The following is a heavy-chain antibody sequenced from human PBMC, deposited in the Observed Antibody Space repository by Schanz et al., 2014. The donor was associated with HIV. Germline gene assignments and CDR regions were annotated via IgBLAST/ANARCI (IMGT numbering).Heavy chain of an antibody. CDR3: AKDTTAAGRGYFQH. J-gene: IGHJ1*01. Sequence: EVQLLESGGGLVLSGGPLRLSCAASGFSFSNSAMTWVRQAPGKGPEWVSAISGSGGSKYYADSVKGRFTISRDNSKKRVYLQVNSLRVEDTAVYYCAKDTTAAGRGYFQHWGQGTLVTVSS. V-gene: IGHV3-23*01. CDR1: GFSFSNSA. CDR2: ISGSGGSK. D-gene: IGHD6-13*01.